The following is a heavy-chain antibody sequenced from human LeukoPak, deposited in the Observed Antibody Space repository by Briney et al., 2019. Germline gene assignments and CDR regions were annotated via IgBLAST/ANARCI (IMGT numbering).Heavy chain of an antibody. CDR1: GGSFSGYY. J-gene: IGHJ5*02. Sequence: SETLSLTRAVYGGSFSGYYWSWIRQPPGKGLEWIGEINHSGSTNYNPSLKSRVTISVDTSKNQFSLKLSSVTAADTAVYYCARRRESYYSWFDPWGQGTLVTVSS. CDR3: ARRRESYYSWFDP. V-gene: IGHV4-34*01. D-gene: IGHD3-10*01. CDR2: INHSGST.